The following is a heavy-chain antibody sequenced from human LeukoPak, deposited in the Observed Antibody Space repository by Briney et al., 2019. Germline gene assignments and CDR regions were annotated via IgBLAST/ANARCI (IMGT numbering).Heavy chain of an antibody. CDR1: GGSVSSSSHY. J-gene: IGHJ1*01. Sequence: SETLSLTCTVSGGSVSSSSHYWNWVRQPPGKGLEWIGSIYYSGSTNYNPSLQSRVTISVDTSKNQFSLRLSSVTAADTAMYYCARRDCSGGSCYFQPWGQGTLVTVSS. CDR2: IYYSGST. CDR3: ARRDCSGGSCYFQP. V-gene: IGHV4-39*01. D-gene: IGHD2-15*01.